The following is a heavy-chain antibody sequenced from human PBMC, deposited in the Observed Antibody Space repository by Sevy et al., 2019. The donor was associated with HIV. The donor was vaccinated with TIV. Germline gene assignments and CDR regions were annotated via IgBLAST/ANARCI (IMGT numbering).Heavy chain of an antibody. CDR1: GFTFSSYW. CDR3: ARGFGRTYYDFWSGYSYFDY. D-gene: IGHD3-3*01. V-gene: IGHV3-74*01. CDR2: INSDGSST. Sequence: GGSLRLSCAASGFTFSSYWMHWVRQAPGKGLVWVSRINSDGSSTSYADSVKGRFTISRDNAKNTLYLQMNSLRAEDTAVYYCARGFGRTYYDFWSGYSYFDYWGQGTLVTVSS. J-gene: IGHJ4*02.